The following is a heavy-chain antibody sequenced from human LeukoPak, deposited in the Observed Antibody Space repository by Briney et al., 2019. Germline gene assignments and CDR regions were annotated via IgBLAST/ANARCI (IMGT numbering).Heavy chain of an antibody. D-gene: IGHD5-24*01. Sequence: GESLKISCKGSGYSFTSYWIGWVRQMPGKGLEWMGIIYPGDSDTRYSPSFQGQVTISADKSISTAYLQWSSLKAPDTAMYYCARHEGRWLQFSAFDIWGQGTMVTVSS. V-gene: IGHV5-51*01. J-gene: IGHJ3*02. CDR2: IYPGDSDT. CDR3: ARHEGRWLQFSAFDI. CDR1: GYSFTSYW.